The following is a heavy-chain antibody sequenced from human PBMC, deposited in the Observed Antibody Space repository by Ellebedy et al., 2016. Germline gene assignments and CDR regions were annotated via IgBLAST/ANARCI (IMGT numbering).Heavy chain of an antibody. CDR2: TSYSGSA. CDR1: GGSISSGDYY. V-gene: IGHV4-31*03. D-gene: IGHD5-24*01. CDR3: AREPLEFDGSETFYLDH. Sequence: SETLSLTCSLSGGSISSGDYYWSWIRQLPGKGLEWIGYTSYSGSAYYNPSLGSRAIISVDPSKNQFSLKVKSVTAADTAVYYCAREPLEFDGSETFYLDHWGQGTLVTVPS. J-gene: IGHJ4*02.